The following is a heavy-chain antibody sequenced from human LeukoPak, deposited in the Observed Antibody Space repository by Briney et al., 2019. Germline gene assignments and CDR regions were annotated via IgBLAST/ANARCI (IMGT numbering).Heavy chain of an antibody. J-gene: IGHJ3*02. CDR2: ISAYNGNT. V-gene: IGHV1-18*01. Sequence: GASVKVSCKASGYTFTSYGISWVRQAPRQGLEWMGWISAYNGNTNYAQKLQGRVTMTTDTSTSTAYMELRSLRSDDTAVYYCARDDPRNYYDSSGYAFDIWGQGTMVTVSS. CDR1: GYTFTSYG. CDR3: ARDDPRNYYDSSGYAFDI. D-gene: IGHD3-22*01.